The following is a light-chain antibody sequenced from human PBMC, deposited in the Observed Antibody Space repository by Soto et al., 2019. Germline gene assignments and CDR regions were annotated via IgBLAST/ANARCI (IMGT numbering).Light chain of an antibody. V-gene: IGLV3-21*02. CDR2: DDS. CDR3: QVWDRESEHYV. CDR1: NIGRKS. Sequence: SYELAQPPSVSVAPGQTARITCGGTNIGRKSVHWYQQRPGQAPVMVVYDDSDRPSGIPERFSGSNSGDTATLTISRVDAGDEADYYCQVWDRESEHYVFGTGTKVTDL. J-gene: IGLJ1*01.